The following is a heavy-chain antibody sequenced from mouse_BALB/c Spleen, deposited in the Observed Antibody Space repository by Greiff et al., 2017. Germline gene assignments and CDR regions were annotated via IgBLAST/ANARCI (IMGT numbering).Heavy chain of an antibody. Sequence: EVQRVESGRGLVQPGGSLKLSCAASGFTFSSYTMSWVRQTPEKRLEWVAYISNGGGSTYYPDTVKGRFTISRDNAKNTLYLQMSSLKSEDTAMYYCARHGPYYAMDYWGQGTSVTVSS. V-gene: IGHV5-12-2*01. CDR3: ARHGPYYAMDY. CDR1: GFTFSSYT. CDR2: ISNGGGST. J-gene: IGHJ4*01.